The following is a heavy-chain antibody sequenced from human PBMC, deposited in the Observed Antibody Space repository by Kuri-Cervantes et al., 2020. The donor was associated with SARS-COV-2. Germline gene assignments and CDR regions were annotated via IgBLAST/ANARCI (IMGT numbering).Heavy chain of an antibody. Sequence: LRLSCTVSGGSISSGDYYWSWIRQPPGKGLEWIGYIYYSGSTYYNPSLKSRVTISVDTSKNQFSLKLSSVTAADTAVYYCARDIRGYSYGPYYFDYWGQGTLVTVSS. J-gene: IGHJ4*02. D-gene: IGHD5-18*01. CDR3: ARDIRGYSYGPYYFDY. CDR1: GGSISSGDYY. CDR2: IYYSGST. V-gene: IGHV4-30-4*01.